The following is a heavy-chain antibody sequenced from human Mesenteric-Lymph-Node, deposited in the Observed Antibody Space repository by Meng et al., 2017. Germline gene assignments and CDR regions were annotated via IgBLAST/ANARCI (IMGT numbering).Heavy chain of an antibody. V-gene: IGHV4-4*07. CDR2: IYTSGST. J-gene: IGHJ5*02. Sequence: GSLRLSCTVSGGSIRSYYWSWIRQPAGKGLEWIGRIYTSGSTNYKPSLKSRVTMSVDTSKNQFSLKLSSVTAADTAVYYCARDVYEGANEFDPWGQGTLVTVSS. CDR3: ARDVYEGANEFDP. CDR1: GGSIRSYY. D-gene: IGHD1-26*01.